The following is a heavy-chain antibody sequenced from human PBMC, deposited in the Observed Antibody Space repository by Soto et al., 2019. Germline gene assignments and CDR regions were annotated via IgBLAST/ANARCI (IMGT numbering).Heavy chain of an antibody. J-gene: IGHJ4*02. CDR2: IYPGDSDT. Sequence: YGGRCISQKTRKGLEWMGIIYPGDSDTRYSPSFQGQVTISADKSISTAYLQWSSLKASDTAMYYCARPYSSGWSPYFFDYWGQGTLVTVSS. D-gene: IGHD6-19*01. CDR3: ARPYSSGWSPYFFDY. CDR1: YG. V-gene: IGHV5-51*01.